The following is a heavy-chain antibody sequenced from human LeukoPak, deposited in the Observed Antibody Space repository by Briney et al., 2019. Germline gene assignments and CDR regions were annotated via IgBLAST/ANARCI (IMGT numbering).Heavy chain of an antibody. V-gene: IGHV3-23*01. CDR2: ISGSGAST. CDR1: GFTFSSYA. J-gene: IGHJ6*02. D-gene: IGHD1-1*01. Sequence: PGGSLRLSCAASGFTFSSYAMSWVRQAPGKGLEWVSTISGSGASTYYADSVKGRFTISRDNSKNTLYLQMNSLRAEDTAVYYCAKGNDRDYYYYGMDVWGQGTTVTVSS. CDR3: AKGNDRDYYYYGMDV.